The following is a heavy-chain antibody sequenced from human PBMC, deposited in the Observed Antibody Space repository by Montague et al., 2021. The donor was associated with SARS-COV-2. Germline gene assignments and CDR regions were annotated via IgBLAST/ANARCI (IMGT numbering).Heavy chain of an antibody. Sequence: SETLSLTCTVSGGSISSSSYYWGWIRQPPGKGLEWIGSIYYSGSTYYNPSLESRVTISVDTSKNQFSLKLSSVTAADTAVYYCARLVETYYYYYGMDVWGQGTTVTVSS. CDR1: GGSISSSSYY. CDR2: IYYSGST. D-gene: IGHD4-23*01. J-gene: IGHJ6*02. CDR3: ARLVETYYYYYGMDV. V-gene: IGHV4-39*01.